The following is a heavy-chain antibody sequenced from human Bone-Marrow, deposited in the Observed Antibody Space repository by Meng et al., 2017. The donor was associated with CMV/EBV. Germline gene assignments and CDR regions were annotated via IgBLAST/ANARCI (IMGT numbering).Heavy chain of an antibody. CDR1: GGSFSGYY. CDR3: AGGTKYDFWSGYYTSYYYYGMDV. J-gene: IGHJ6*02. Sequence: GSLRLSCAVYGGSFSGYYWSWIRQPPGKGLEWIGEINHSGSTNYNPSLKSRVTISVDTSKNQFSLKLSSVTAADTAVYYCAGGTKYDFWSGYYTSYYYYGMDVWGQGITVTVSS. CDR2: INHSGST. D-gene: IGHD3-3*01. V-gene: IGHV4-34*01.